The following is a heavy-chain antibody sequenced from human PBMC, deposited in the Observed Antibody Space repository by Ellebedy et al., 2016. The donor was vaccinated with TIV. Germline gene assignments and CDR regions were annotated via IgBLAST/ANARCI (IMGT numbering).Heavy chain of an antibody. J-gene: IGHJ4*02. CDR2: IKSKTDGGAE. D-gene: IGHD5-18*01. Sequence: GESLKISCAASGFTFSNAWMNWVRQAPGKGLEWVGRIKSKTDGGAEDYAAHVKGRFTISRDDSKNTLYLQMNSLKTEDTAVYFCTTVYRYNYDSVWGQGTLVTVSS. CDR3: TTVYRYNYDSV. V-gene: IGHV3-15*01. CDR1: GFTFSNAW.